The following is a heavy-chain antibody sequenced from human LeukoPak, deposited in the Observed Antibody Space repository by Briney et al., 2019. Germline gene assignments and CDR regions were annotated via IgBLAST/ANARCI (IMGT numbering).Heavy chain of an antibody. J-gene: IGHJ5*02. CDR2: IYPGDSDT. CDR3: ARLSSRRYNWFDP. V-gene: IGHV5-51*01. Sequence: GESLKISCKASGYSFNTNWLGWVRHMPGKGLEWMGIIYPGDSDTTYSPSFQGQVTISADKSISTAYLQWSSLKASDTAMYYCARLSSRRYNWFDPWGQGTLVTVSS. CDR1: GYSFNTNW.